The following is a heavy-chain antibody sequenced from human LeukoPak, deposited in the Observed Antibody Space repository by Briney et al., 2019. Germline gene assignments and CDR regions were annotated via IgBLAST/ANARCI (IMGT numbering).Heavy chain of an antibody. D-gene: IGHD3-22*01. CDR1: RYTLTELS. J-gene: IGHJ4*02. Sequence: ASVKVSCKVSRYTLTELSMHWVRQAPGKGLEWMGGFDPEDGETIYAQKFQGRVTMTEDTSTDTAYMELSSLRSEDTAVYYCATERSYYDSSGYFLHYFDYWGQGTLVTVSS. V-gene: IGHV1-24*01. CDR3: ATERSYYDSSGYFLHYFDY. CDR2: FDPEDGET.